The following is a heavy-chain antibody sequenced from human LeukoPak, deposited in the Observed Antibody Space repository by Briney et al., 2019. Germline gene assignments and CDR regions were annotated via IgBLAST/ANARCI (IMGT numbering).Heavy chain of an antibody. Sequence: GGSLRLSCAASGFTFSNYSMNWVRQAPGKGLERVSLISSSSTYIYYADSVKGRFTISRDNAKNSLYLQMNSLRADDTAVYYCARDRGSYPVDFWGQGTLVTVSS. D-gene: IGHD3-16*02. CDR1: GFTFSNYS. V-gene: IGHV3-21*01. CDR2: ISSSSTYI. J-gene: IGHJ4*02. CDR3: ARDRGSYPVDF.